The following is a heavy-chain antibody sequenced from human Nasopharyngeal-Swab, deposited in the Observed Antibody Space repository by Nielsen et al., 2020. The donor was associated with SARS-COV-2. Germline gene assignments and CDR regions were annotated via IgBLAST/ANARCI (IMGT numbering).Heavy chain of an antibody. V-gene: IGHV3-73*01. CDR2: IRSKANSYAT. J-gene: IGHJ6*03. Sequence: GESLKISCAASGFTFSGSAMHWVRQASGKGLEWVGRIRSKANSYATAYAASVKGRFTISRDDSENTAYLQMNSLKTEDTAVYYCTSSIAAAGSRYYYYYMDVWGKGTTVTVSS. CDR1: GFTFSGSA. CDR3: TSSIAAAGSRYYYYYMDV. D-gene: IGHD6-13*01.